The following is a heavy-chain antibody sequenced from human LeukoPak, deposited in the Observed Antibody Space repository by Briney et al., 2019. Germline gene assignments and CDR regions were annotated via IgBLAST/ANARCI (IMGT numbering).Heavy chain of an antibody. Sequence: SETLSLTHTVSGGSISTYYWSWIRQPPGKGLEWIGYISYTVTSNYNPSLKSRVSISVDTSKNQCSLKLTSVTAADTAVYYCARRSSGWSGEAYYFDYWGQGTLVTVSS. J-gene: IGHJ4*02. V-gene: IGHV4-59*01. D-gene: IGHD6-19*01. CDR2: ISYTVTS. CDR1: GGSISTYY. CDR3: ARRSSGWSGEAYYFDY.